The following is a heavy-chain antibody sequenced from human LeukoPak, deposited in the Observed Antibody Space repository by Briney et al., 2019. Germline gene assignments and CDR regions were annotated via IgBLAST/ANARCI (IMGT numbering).Heavy chain of an antibody. CDR3: AKVRGSIGYTNSFDY. J-gene: IGHJ4*02. CDR1: GFTFDDYA. V-gene: IGHV3-9*01. CDR2: ISWNSGRI. Sequence: GGSLRLSCAASGFTFDDYAMHWVRQAPGKGLEWVSGISWNSGRIGYADSVKGRFTISRDNAKNSLYLQMISLRTEDTAFYYCAKVRGSIGYTNSFDYWGQGTLVTVSS. D-gene: IGHD3-22*01.